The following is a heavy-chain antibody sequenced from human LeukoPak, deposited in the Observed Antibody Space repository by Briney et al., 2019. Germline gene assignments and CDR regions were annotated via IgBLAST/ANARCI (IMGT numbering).Heavy chain of an antibody. CDR2: ISAYNGNT. V-gene: IGHV1-18*01. J-gene: IGHJ5*02. D-gene: IGHD3-10*01. CDR1: GYTFTSYG. CDR3: ARDGSGSQGVNWFDP. Sequence: ASVKVSCKASGYTFTSYGISWVRQAPGQGLEWMGWISAYNGNTNYSQSFQGKFTIIRDTSAKTIYMELSSLKSEDTAVYYCARDGSGSQGVNWFDPWGQGTLVTVSS.